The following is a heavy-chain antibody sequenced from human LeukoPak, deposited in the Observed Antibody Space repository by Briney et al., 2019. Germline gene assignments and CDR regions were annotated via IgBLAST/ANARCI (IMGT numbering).Heavy chain of an antibody. D-gene: IGHD2-2*01. Sequence: SETLSLTCTVSGGSISSYYWSWIRQPAGKGLEWIGRIYTSGSTNYNPSLKSRVTMSVDTSKNQFSLKLSSVTAADTAVYYCASQDCSSTSCPLGYWGQGTLVTVSS. CDR1: GGSISSYY. J-gene: IGHJ4*02. CDR3: ASQDCSSTSCPLGY. V-gene: IGHV4-4*07. CDR2: IYTSGST.